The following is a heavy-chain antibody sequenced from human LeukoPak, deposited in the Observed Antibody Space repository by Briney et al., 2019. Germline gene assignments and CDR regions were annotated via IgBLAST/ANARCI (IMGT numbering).Heavy chain of an antibody. V-gene: IGHV3-7*01. CDR2: IKQDGSEK. J-gene: IGHJ3*02. D-gene: IGHD6-19*01. CDR3: ARDRRTRGWYRESDAFDI. CDR1: GFTFSSYW. Sequence: GGSLRLSCAASGFTFSSYWMSWVRQAPGKGLEWVANIKQDGSEKSYVGSVKGRFTISRDNAKNSLYLQINSPRADDTAVYYCARDRRTRGWYRESDAFDIWGQGTMVTVSS.